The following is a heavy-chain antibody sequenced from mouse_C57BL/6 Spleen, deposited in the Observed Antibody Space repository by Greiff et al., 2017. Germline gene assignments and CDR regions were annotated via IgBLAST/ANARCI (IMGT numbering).Heavy chain of an antibody. CDR3: ERKLYFDY. V-gene: IGHV1-20*01. Sequence: EVKVVESGPELVKPGDSVKISCKASGYSFTGYFMNWVMQSHGKSLEWIGRINPYNGDTFYNQKFKGKATLTVDKSSSTAHMELRRLTSEDTAVYYCERKLYFDYWGQGTTLTVSS. CDR2: INPYNGDT. J-gene: IGHJ2*01. CDR1: GYSFTGYF.